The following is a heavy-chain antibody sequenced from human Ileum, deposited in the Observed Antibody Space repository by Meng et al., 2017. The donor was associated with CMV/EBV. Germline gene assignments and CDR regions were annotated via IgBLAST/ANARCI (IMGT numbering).Heavy chain of an antibody. J-gene: IGHJ4*02. CDR2: IYHSASP. D-gene: IGHD1-7*01. Sequence: SGVSISSNNWWSWVRQPPGKGLEWIGEIYHSASPNYNPSLKSRVTISVDTSKNQFSLKLSSVTAADTAVYYCARLRVDNWNYLERFDYWGQGTLVTVSS. V-gene: IGHV4-4*02. CDR1: GVSISSNNW. CDR3: ARLRVDNWNYLERFDY.